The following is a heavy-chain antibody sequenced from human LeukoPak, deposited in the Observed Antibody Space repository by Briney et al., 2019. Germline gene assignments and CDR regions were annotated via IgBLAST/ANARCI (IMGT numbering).Heavy chain of an antibody. CDR1: GGSLSSYY. D-gene: IGHD3-10*01. Sequence: SETLSLTCAVYGGSLSSYYWGWIRQPPGKGLEWIGSIYYSGSTYYNPSLKSRVTISVDTSKNQFSLKLSSVTAADTAVYYCARNILWFGELLSYWGQGTLVTVSS. CDR3: ARNILWFGELLSY. V-gene: IGHV4-39*01. J-gene: IGHJ4*02. CDR2: IYYSGST.